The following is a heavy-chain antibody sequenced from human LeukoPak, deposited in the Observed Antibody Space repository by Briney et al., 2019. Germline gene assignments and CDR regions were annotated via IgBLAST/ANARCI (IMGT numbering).Heavy chain of an antibody. CDR1: GGSISGYY. V-gene: IGHV4-59*01. J-gene: IGHJ4*02. CDR3: ARDFDDGYNLALDY. CDR2: IYCSGST. D-gene: IGHD5-24*01. Sequence: PSETLSLTCTVSGGSISGYYLSWIRQPPGKGLEWIGYIYCSGSTNYNPSLKSRVTISVDTSKNQFSLKLSSVTAADTAVYYCARDFDDGYNLALDYWGQGTLVTVSS.